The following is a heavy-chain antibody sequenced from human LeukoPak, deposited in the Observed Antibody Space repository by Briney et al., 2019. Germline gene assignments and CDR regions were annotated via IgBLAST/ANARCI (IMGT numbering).Heavy chain of an antibody. CDR3: ARDQAWMPDY. V-gene: IGHV3-48*03. J-gene: IGHJ4*02. Sequence: GGSLRLSCTASGFTFSSYEMNWVRQAPGKGLEWISYINNSGRTKSYADSVKGRFTISRDNAKNSLYLQMNRLRAEDTAVYYCARDQAWMPDYWGQGTLVSVSS. CDR1: GFTFSSYE. CDR2: INNSGRTK. D-gene: IGHD5-12*01.